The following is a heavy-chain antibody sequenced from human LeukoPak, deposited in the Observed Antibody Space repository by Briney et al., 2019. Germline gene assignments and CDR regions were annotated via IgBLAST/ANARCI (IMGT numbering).Heavy chain of an antibody. J-gene: IGHJ4*02. CDR3: AKDRGKVPSAIFDY. V-gene: IGHV3-74*01. Sequence: GGSLRLSCAGSGFTFIRHWMHWVRQAPGKGLMWVSRISTDGATTLYSDSVKGRFTISRDNAKNTLFLQMNGLRAEDTAVYYCAKDRGKVPSAIFDYWGQGTLVTVSS. D-gene: IGHD2-2*01. CDR1: GFTFIRHW. CDR2: ISTDGATT.